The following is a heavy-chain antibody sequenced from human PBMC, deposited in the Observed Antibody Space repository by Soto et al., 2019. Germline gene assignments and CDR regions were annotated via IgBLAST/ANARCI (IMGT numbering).Heavy chain of an antibody. Sequence: PSETLSLTCAVYGGSFSGYYWSWIRQPPGKGLEWIGEINHSGSTNYNPSLKSRVTISVDTSKNQFSLKLSSVTAADTAVYYCARGRLSYGSGSYDDYWGQGTLVTV. V-gene: IGHV4-34*01. CDR3: ARGRLSYGSGSYDDY. CDR1: GGSFSGYY. CDR2: INHSGST. D-gene: IGHD3-10*01. J-gene: IGHJ4*02.